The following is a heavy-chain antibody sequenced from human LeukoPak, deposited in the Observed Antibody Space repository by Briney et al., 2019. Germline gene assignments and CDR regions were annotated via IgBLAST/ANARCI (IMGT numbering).Heavy chain of an antibody. CDR3: SKDSSSGSSYYFHGMEV. D-gene: IGHD3-10*01. V-gene: IGHV3-30*18. CDR2: ISYDGSNR. CDR1: GINISSYG. J-gene: IGHJ6*02. Sequence: GGSLRLSCAASGINISSYGMHWVRQAPGKGLEWVAVISYDGSNRYYADSVKGRFTISRDNSKNTLYLQMNSLTSEDTAVYYCSKDSSSGSSYYFHGMEVWGQGTTVTVSS.